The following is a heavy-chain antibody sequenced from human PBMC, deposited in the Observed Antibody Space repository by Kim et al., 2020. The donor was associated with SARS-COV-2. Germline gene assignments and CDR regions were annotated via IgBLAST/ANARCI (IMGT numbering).Heavy chain of an antibody. CDR3: ARESFCNATDCYNGMDV. CDR2: INTNNGNP. J-gene: IGHJ6*02. V-gene: IGHV7-4-1*02. CDR1: GYTFTSFA. D-gene: IGHD3-3*01. Sequence: ASVKVSCKASGYTFTSFAMYWVRQAPGQGLEWIGWINTNNGNPGYAQGFSGRFVFSLDTSVSTAYLQISSLKAEDIAVYYCARESFCNATDCYNGMDVWGQGTTVIVSS.